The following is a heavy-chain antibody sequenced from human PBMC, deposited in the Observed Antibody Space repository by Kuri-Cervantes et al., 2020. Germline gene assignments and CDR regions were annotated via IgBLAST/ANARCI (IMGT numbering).Heavy chain of an antibody. Sequence: GESLKISCAASGFTFSSYSMNWVRQAPGKGLEWVSVIYSGGSIYYADPVKGRFTISRDNSKNTLYLQMNSLRAEDTAVYYCARDHGGIAVAGHLGYWGQGTLVTVSS. CDR1: GFTFSSYS. CDR3: ARDHGGIAVAGHLGY. D-gene: IGHD6-19*01. V-gene: IGHV3-66*02. CDR2: IYSGGSI. J-gene: IGHJ4*02.